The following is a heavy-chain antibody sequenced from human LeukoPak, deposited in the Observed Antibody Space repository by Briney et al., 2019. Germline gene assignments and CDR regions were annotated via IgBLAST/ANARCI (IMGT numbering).Heavy chain of an antibody. V-gene: IGHV4-59*12. J-gene: IGHJ4*02. D-gene: IGHD2-2*01. CDR3: ARDSSGEVPAAIAFDY. CDR1: GGSISTYC. CDR2: SYYSGST. Sequence: SETLSLTCTVSGGSISTYCWSWIRQPPGKGLEWIGCSYYSGSTNYNPSLKSRVTMSVDTSKNQFSLKLSSVTAADTAVYYCARDSSGEVPAAIAFDYWGQGTLVTVSS.